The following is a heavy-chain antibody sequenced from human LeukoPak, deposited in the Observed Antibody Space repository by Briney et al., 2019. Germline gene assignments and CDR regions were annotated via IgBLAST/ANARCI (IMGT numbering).Heavy chain of an antibody. J-gene: IGHJ5*02. CDR1: GGSFSGYY. Sequence: SETLSLTCAVYGGSFSGYYWSWIRQPPGKGLEWIGEINHSGGTNYNPSLKSRVTISVDTSKNQFSLKLSSVTAADTAVYYCARAGTYSSSWITWGQGTLVTVSS. CDR3: ARAGTYSSSWIT. CDR2: INHSGGT. D-gene: IGHD6-13*01. V-gene: IGHV4-34*01.